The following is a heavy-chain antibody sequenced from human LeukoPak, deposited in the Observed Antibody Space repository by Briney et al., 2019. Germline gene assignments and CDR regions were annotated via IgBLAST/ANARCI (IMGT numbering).Heavy chain of an antibody. CDR3: ARENAGGITIFGVVITPSGMDV. CDR1: GHTFTSYG. CDR2: ISAYTGNT. V-gene: IGHV1-18*01. J-gene: IGHJ6*02. Sequence: GASVKVSCKASGHTFTSYGISWVRQAPGQGLEWMGWISAYTGNTNYAQNLQGRVTMTTDTSTTTAYMELRSLRFDDTVVYYCARENAGGITIFGVVITPSGMDVWGQGTTVTVSS. D-gene: IGHD3-3*01.